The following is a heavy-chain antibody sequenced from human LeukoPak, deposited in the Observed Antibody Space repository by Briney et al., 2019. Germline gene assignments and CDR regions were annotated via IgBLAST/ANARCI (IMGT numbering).Heavy chain of an antibody. CDR3: AKDRYDSSGYYHFDC. Sequence: GGSLRLSCAASGFTFSSYAVSWVRQAPGKGLEWVSAISGSGGSTYYADSVKGRFTISRDNSKNTLYLQMNSLRAEDTAVYYCAKDRYDSSGYYHFDCWGQGTLVTVSS. CDR1: GFTFSSYA. V-gene: IGHV3-23*01. D-gene: IGHD3-22*01. CDR2: ISGSGGST. J-gene: IGHJ4*02.